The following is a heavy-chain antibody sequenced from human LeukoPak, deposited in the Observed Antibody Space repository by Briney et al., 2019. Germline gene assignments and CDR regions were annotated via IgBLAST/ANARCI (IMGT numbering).Heavy chain of an antibody. D-gene: IGHD2-8*01. V-gene: IGHV3-13*01. CDR3: ARGPPGFCTNGVCHQYYYYMDV. CDR1: GFTFNNYD. CDR2: IDTDGDT. J-gene: IGHJ6*03. Sequence: PGGSLRLSCAASGFTFNNYDMHWVRQAIGKGLEWVAVIDTDGDTYYSGSVKGRFVFSTENAKHSLYLQMNSLPAGDTAVYYCARGPPGFCTNGVCHQYYYYMDVWGKGTTVTVSS.